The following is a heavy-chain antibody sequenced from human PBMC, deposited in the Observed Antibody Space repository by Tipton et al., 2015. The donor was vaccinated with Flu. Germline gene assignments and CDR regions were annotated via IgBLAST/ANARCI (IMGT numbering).Heavy chain of an antibody. Sequence: SLTCTVSGGSISSGSYYWSWIRQPAGKGLEWIGRIYTTGSTNYNPSLKSRVTISADTSKNKFSLELRSVTAADTAVYYCARIYYYGSGDYYLDSWGQGTLVTVSS. D-gene: IGHD3-10*01. CDR1: GGSISSGSYY. CDR3: ARIYYYGSGDYYLDS. J-gene: IGHJ4*02. V-gene: IGHV4-61*02. CDR2: IYTTGST.